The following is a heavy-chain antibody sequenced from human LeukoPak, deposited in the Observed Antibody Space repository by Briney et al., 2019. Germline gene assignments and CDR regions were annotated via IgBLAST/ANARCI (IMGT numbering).Heavy chain of an antibody. Sequence: ASVKVSCKASRYTFTDYGISWVRQAPGQGLEWMGWINAYNGNTKFAQKVQGRVTMTTDTSTSTAYMELRSLRSDDTAVYYCARVGYCSSTSCTYYFDYWGQGTLVTVSS. D-gene: IGHD2-2*03. CDR1: RYTFTDYG. J-gene: IGHJ4*02. CDR2: INAYNGNT. CDR3: ARVGYCSSTSCTYYFDY. V-gene: IGHV1-18*01.